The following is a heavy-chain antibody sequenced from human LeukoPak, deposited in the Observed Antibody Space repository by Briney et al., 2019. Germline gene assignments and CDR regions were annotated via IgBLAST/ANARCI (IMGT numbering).Heavy chain of an antibody. CDR3: AREGPIAAAGPDFDY. Sequence: GGSLRLSCAASGFSFSSYSMNWVRQAPGKGLEWVSYISSRSRTIYYADSVKGRFTISRDNAKNSVYLQMNSLRAEDTAVYYCAREGPIAAAGPDFDYWGQGTLVTVSS. D-gene: IGHD6-13*01. V-gene: IGHV3-48*04. CDR2: ISSRSRTI. CDR1: GFSFSSYS. J-gene: IGHJ4*02.